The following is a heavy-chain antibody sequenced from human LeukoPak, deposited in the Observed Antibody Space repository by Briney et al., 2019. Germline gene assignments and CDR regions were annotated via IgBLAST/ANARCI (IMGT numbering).Heavy chain of an antibody. V-gene: IGHV3-48*01. Sequence: GSLRLSCAGSGFNFRSYSMNWVRQAPGKGLEWVSYIRKSSSTIYYADSVKGRFTISRDNSKNTLYLQMNSLRAEDTAVYYCAKGQKPVLRFLEWLSPFDYWGQGTLVTVSS. J-gene: IGHJ4*02. D-gene: IGHD3-3*01. CDR1: GFNFRSYS. CDR2: IRKSSSTI. CDR3: AKGQKPVLRFLEWLSPFDY.